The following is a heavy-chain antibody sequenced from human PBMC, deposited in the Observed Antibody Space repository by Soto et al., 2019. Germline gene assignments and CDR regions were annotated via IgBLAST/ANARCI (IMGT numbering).Heavy chain of an antibody. Sequence: GSLRLSCSASGFIFRMYAMHWVRQAPGKGLDYVSTINNDGSSTYYADSVRGRFTISRDNSKNTLYLQMSSLRPEDTAVYYCVKDLVYHDTTGSSLDSWGQGVLVTVS. V-gene: IGHV3-64D*06. CDR1: GFIFRMYA. D-gene: IGHD3-22*01. J-gene: IGHJ4*02. CDR2: INNDGSST. CDR3: VKDLVYHDTTGSSLDS.